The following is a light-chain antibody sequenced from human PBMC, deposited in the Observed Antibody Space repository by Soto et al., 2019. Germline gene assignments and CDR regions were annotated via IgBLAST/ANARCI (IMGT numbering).Light chain of an antibody. CDR1: SSDIGGYDY. J-gene: IGLJ1*01. CDR2: EVS. V-gene: IGLV2-14*01. CDR3: SSYTSSITRV. Sequence: HSALTQPASVSGSPGQSITISCTGTSSDIGGYDYVSWYQQHPGKAPKLMIYEVSNRPSGVSNRFSGSKSGSTASLTISGLQAEDEADYYCSSYTSSITRVFGTGTKVTVL.